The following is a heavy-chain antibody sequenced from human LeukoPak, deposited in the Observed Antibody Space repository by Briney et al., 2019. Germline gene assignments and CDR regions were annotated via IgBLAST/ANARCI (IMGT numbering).Heavy chain of an antibody. V-gene: IGHV3-15*01. J-gene: IGHJ4*02. CDR2: IYSKTDGGTV. CDR3: ATGPLDY. Sequence: GGSLRLSCAASGFTFTIAWMSWVRQAPGKGLEWVGRIYSKTDGGTVDYATPVKGRFTISRDDSKNTLYLQMNSLKIEDTAVYYCATGPLDYWGQGTPVTVSA. CDR1: GFTFTIAW.